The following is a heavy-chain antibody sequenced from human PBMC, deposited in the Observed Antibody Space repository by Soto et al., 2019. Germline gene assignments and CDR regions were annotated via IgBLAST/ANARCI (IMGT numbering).Heavy chain of an antibody. J-gene: IGHJ6*02. CDR3: ARDPPATRHGMDV. V-gene: IGHV3-53*01. Sequence: GGSLRLSCAASGFTVSSNYMSWIRQAPGKGLEWVSVIYSGGSTYYADSVRGRFTISRDNSKNTLYLQMKSLRAEDTAVYYCARDPPATRHGMDVWGQGTTVTVPS. CDR2: IYSGGST. CDR1: GFTVSSNY.